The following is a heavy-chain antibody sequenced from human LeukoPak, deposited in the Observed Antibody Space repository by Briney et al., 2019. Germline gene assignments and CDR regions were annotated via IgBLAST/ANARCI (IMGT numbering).Heavy chain of an antibody. Sequence: GGPLRLSCGPSGFTLSTYWMTGLRQAPGEGLEGVANIKQEGSEKYYVHSVRGRFTISRDNAKILLYLQVNSLRVEHTAVYYCGRYRGSSGRVGRFVNWGQGTLVTVSP. V-gene: IGHV3-7*01. CDR2: IKQEGSEK. CDR1: GFTLSTYW. J-gene: IGHJ4*02. CDR3: GRYRGSSGRVGRFVN. D-gene: IGHD1-26*01.